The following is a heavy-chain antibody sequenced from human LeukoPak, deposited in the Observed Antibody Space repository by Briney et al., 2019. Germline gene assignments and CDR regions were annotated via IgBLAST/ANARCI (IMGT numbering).Heavy chain of an antibody. CDR3: ARGGNHLAAAPYYYYYMDV. D-gene: IGHD6-13*01. CDR1: GGSISSYY. J-gene: IGHJ6*03. Sequence: PSETLSLTCTVSGGSISSYYWSWIRQPPGKGLEWIGYIYYSGSTNYNPSLKSRVTISVDTSKNQFSLKLSSVTAADTAVYYCARGGNHLAAAPYYYYYMDVWGKGTTVTVSS. V-gene: IGHV4-59*12. CDR2: IYYSGST.